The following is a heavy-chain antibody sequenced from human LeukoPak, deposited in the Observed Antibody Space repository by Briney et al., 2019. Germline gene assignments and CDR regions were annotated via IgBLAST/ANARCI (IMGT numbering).Heavy chain of an antibody. V-gene: IGHV1-18*01. Sequence: ASVKVSCKASGYTFTSYGISRVRQAPGQGLEWMGWISAYSGNTNYAQKLQGRVTMTTDTSTSTAYMELRSLRSDDTAVYYCARDGHYCSGGSCYSVYWGQGTLVTVSS. CDR3: ARDGHYCSGGSCYSVY. CDR2: ISAYSGNT. D-gene: IGHD2-15*01. J-gene: IGHJ4*02. CDR1: GYTFTSYG.